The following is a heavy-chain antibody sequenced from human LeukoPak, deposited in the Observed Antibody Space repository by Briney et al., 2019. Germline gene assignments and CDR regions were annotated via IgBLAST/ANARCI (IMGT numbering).Heavy chain of an antibody. CDR1: GFIFSSYW. J-gene: IGHJ4*02. V-gene: IGHV3-7*01. CDR3: ARDQSTGWLVYYFDY. CDR2: IKQDGSER. Sequence: GGSLRLSCAGPGFIFSSYWMSWVRQAPGKGLEWVANIKQDGSERYYMDSVKGRFTISRDNTKNSLYLQMNSLRAEDTAVYYCARDQSTGWLVYYFDYWGQGALVTVSS. D-gene: IGHD6-19*01.